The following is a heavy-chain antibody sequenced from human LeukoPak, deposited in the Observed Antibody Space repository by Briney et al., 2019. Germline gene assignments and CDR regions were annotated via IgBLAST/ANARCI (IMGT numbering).Heavy chain of an antibody. CDR2: INPNSGGT. CDR3: ERVLVQNYYYMDV. Sequence: GASVKVSCKASGYTFTGYYMHWVRQAPGQGLEWMGWINPNSGGTNYAQKFQGRVTMTRDTSISTAYMALSRLRSDDMDVYYCERVLVQNYYYMDVWGKGTTVTVSS. CDR1: GYTFTGYY. J-gene: IGHJ6*03. D-gene: IGHD1-26*01. V-gene: IGHV1-2*02.